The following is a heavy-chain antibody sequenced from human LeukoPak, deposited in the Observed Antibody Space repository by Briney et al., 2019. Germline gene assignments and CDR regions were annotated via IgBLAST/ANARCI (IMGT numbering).Heavy chain of an antibody. Sequence: GGSLRLSCTVSGFAVSSSSMSWVRQAPGKGLEWVSFIYSDNTHYSDSVKGRFTISRDNSKNTLYLQMNSLRAEDTAVYYCARRAGAYSHPYDYWGQGTLVTVSS. D-gene: IGHD4/OR15-4a*01. J-gene: IGHJ4*02. CDR2: IYSDNT. V-gene: IGHV3-53*01. CDR1: GFAVSSSS. CDR3: ARRAGAYSHPYDY.